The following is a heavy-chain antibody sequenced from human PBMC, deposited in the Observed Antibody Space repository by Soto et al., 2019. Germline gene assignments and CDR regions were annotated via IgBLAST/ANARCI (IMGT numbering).Heavy chain of an antibody. Sequence: TLCLSWGVACGSISGVGYSWSWIRQPPGKGLEWIGYIYHSGSTYYNPSLKSRVTISVDRSKNQFSLKLSSVTAADTAVYYCARVPGPWGQGTLVSVSS. CDR1: CGSISGVGYS. CDR2: IYHSGST. V-gene: IGHV4-30-2*01. J-gene: IGHJ5*02. D-gene: IGHD3-10*01. CDR3: ARVPGP.